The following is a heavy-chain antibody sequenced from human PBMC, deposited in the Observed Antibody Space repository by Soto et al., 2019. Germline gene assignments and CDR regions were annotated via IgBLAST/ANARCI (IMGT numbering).Heavy chain of an antibody. CDR2: IHYSGTT. CDR3: AAGEASSRNLAPYYLDF. Sequence: SETLSLTCTVSGGSMRNYFWTWIRQPPGKGLEWIGYIHYSGTTSFFPSYNPSLRSRVTISEDTSKNQFSLKLLSVTTADTAVYFCAAGEASSRNLAPYYLDFWGQGILVTVSS. J-gene: IGHJ4*02. CDR1: GGSMRNYF. V-gene: IGHV4-59*01. D-gene: IGHD6-13*01.